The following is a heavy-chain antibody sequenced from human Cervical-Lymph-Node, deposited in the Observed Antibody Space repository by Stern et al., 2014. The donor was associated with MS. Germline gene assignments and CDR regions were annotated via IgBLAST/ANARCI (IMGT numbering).Heavy chain of an antibody. CDR3: ARGWSYDILTGYSY. V-gene: IGHV1-69*01. CDR1: GGTFSSYA. CDR2: IIPIFGRA. J-gene: IGHJ4*02. D-gene: IGHD3-9*01. Sequence: VQLLESGAEVKKPGSSVKVSCKASGGTFSSYAIDWVRQAPGQGLEWMGGIIPIFGRANYAQKFQGRVTITADESTSTAYMELSSPRSEDTAVYYCARGWSYDILTGYSYWGQGTLVTVSS.